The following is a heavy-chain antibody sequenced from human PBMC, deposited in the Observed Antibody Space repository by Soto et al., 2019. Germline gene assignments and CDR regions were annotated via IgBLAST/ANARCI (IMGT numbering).Heavy chain of an antibody. J-gene: IGHJ4*02. Sequence: SETLSLTCAVSGGSISSGGYSWSWIRQPPGKGLEWIGYIYHSGSTYYNPSLKSRVTISVDRSKNQFSLKLSSVTAADTAVYYCATGYYGSGARYWGQGTLVTVSS. V-gene: IGHV4-30-2*01. CDR3: ATGYYGSGARY. CDR1: GGSISSGGYS. CDR2: IYHSGST. D-gene: IGHD3-10*01.